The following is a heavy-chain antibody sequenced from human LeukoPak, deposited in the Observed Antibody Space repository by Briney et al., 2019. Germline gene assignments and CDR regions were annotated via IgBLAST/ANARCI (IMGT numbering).Heavy chain of an antibody. D-gene: IGHD5-18*01. CDR1: GGSFSGYY. V-gene: IGHV4-34*01. CDR3: ARHGTPVTFYYFDY. J-gene: IGHJ4*02. Sequence: SETLSLTCAVYGGSFSGYYWSWIRQPPGKGLEWIGEINHSGSTNYNPSLKSRVTISVDTSKNQFSLKLSSVTAADTAVYYCARHGTPVTFYYFDYWGQGTLVTVSS. CDR2: INHSGST.